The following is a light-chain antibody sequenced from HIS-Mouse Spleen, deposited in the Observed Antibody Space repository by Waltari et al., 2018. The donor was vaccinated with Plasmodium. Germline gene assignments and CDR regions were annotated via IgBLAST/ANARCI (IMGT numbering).Light chain of an antibody. V-gene: IGKV3-15*01. Sequence: EIVMTQCPATLSVSPGERATLSCRASQSVSSNLAWDQQKPGQAPRLLIYGASTRATGIPARFSGSGSGTEFTLTSSSLQSEDCAVYYCQQYNNWSFTFGPGTKVDIK. CDR3: QQYNNWSFT. CDR1: QSVSSN. J-gene: IGKJ3*01. CDR2: GAS.